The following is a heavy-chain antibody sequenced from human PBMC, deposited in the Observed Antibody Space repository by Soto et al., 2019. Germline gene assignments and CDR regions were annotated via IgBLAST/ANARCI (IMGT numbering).Heavy chain of an antibody. CDR2: VSYTGST. V-gene: IGHV4-59*01. CDR1: GGSLSTYQ. Sequence: QVQLQASGPGLVKPSETLSLTCIVSGGSLSTYQWTWIRQPPGKGLEWIGYVSYTGSTTYNPSLESRVTISLGTSRNDFSLTLTSVTAADTAVYYCARSGSGRHSHGFDPWGQGTLVTVSS. D-gene: IGHD3-3*01. CDR3: ARSGSGRHSHGFDP. J-gene: IGHJ5*02.